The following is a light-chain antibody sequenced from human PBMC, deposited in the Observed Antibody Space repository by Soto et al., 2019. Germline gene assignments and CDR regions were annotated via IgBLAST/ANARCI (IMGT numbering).Light chain of an antibody. Sequence: EVVLTQSPATLSVSPGEGVTLSCRASQGIGDTLAWYQHKPGQAPRLLIYGVSSRATGVPVSFSGSGSGTDFTLTISRLEPEDFAVYYCQQYVSAPITFGQGTRLE. CDR1: QGIGDT. V-gene: IGKV3-20*01. CDR2: GVS. CDR3: QQYVSAPIT. J-gene: IGKJ5*01.